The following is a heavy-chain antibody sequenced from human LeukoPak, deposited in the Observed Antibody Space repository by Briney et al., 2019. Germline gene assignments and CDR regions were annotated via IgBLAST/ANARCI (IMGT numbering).Heavy chain of an antibody. D-gene: IGHD3-10*01. CDR3: VRVSLYYYGSGSYYLDY. V-gene: IGHV4-38-2*02. CDR2: IYHSGGT. CDR1: GYSISSGYY. Sequence: SETLSLTCTVSGYSISSGYYWGWIRQPPGKGLEWIGSIYHSGGTYYNPSLKSRVTISVDTSKNQFSFKLSSVTAADTALYYCVRVSLYYYGSGSYYLDYWGQGTLVTVSS. J-gene: IGHJ4*02.